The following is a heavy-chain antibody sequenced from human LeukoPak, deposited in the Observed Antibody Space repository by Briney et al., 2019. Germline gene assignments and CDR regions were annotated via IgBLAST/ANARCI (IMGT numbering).Heavy chain of an antibody. CDR2: INPNSGGT. CDR1: GYTFTGYY. J-gene: IGHJ5*02. V-gene: IGHV1-2*02. Sequence: ASVKVSCKASGYTFTGYYMHWVRQAPGQGLEWMGWINPNSGGTNYAQKFQGRVTMTRDTSISTAYMELSRLRSDDTAVYYCALQQLLVHGDGFDPWGQGTLVTVSS. CDR3: ALQQLLVHGDGFDP. D-gene: IGHD6-13*01.